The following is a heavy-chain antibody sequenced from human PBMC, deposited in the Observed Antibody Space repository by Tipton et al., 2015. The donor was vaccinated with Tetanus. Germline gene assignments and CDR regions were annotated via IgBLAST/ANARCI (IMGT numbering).Heavy chain of an antibody. V-gene: IGHV3-9*01. CDR3: AKDFYYYDSSGYYSN. CDR1: GFTFDDYA. CDR2: ISWNSGSI. D-gene: IGHD3-22*01. J-gene: IGHJ4*02. Sequence: SLRLSCAASGFTFDDYAMHWVRQAPGKGLEWVSGISWNSGSIGYADSVKGRFTISRDNAKNSLYLQMNSLRAEDTALYYCAKDFYYYDSSGYYSNWGQGTLVTVSS.